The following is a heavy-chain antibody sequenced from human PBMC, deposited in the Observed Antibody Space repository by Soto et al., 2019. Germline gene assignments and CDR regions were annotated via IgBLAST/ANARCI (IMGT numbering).Heavy chain of an antibody. J-gene: IGHJ4*02. Sequence: PSETLSLTCPVSGGSISSYDWSWIRQPPGKGLEWIGYIYYSGSTNYNPSLKSRVTISVDTSKNQFSLKLSSVTAADTGVYFCASRYAPSEFDHWGQGSLVTVPQ. CDR3: ASRYAPSEFDH. CDR2: IYYSGST. CDR1: GGSISSYD. V-gene: IGHV4-59*08. D-gene: IGHD2-2*01.